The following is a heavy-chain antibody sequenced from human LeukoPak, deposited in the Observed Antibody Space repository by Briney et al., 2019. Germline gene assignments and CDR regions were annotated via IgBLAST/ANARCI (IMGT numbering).Heavy chain of an antibody. J-gene: IGHJ4*02. CDR2: ISYEGSNK. Sequence: GGSLRLSCAASGFTFSDYYMSWVRQAPGKGLEWVAVISYEGSNKYYADSVKGRFTISRDNSKNTLYLQMNSLRAEDTAVYYCARVYSYGYGDYWGQGTLVTVSS. CDR3: ARVYSYGYGDY. V-gene: IGHV3-30-3*01. D-gene: IGHD5-18*01. CDR1: GFTFSDYY.